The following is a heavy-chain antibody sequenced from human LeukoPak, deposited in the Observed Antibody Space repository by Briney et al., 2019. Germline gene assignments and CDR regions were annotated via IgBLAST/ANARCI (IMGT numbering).Heavy chain of an antibody. D-gene: IGHD2-15*01. J-gene: IGHJ6*02. CDR3: ASSVVVAATDYYYYGMDV. V-gene: IGHV1-69*13. CDR2: IIPIFGTA. Sequence: SVKVSCKASGGTFSSYAISWVRQAPGQGLEWMGGIIPIFGTANYAQKFQGRVTITADESTSTAYMELSSLRSEDTAVYYCASSVVVAATDYYYYGMDVWGQGTTVTVS. CDR1: GGTFSSYA.